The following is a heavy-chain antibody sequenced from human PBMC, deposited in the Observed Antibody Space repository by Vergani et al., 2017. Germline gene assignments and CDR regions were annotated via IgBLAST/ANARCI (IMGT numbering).Heavy chain of an antibody. D-gene: IGHD5-18*01. V-gene: IGHV5-51*01. CDR1: GYSFTSYW. J-gene: IGHJ4*02. CDR3: AREMDTAMAEYYFDY. Sequence: EVQLVQSGAEVKKPGESLKISCKGSGYSFTSYWIGWVRQMPGKGLEWMGIIYPGDSDTRYSPSFQGQVTISADKSISTAYLQWSSLKASDTAMYYCAREMDTAMAEYYFDYWGQGTLVTVSS. CDR2: IYPGDSDT.